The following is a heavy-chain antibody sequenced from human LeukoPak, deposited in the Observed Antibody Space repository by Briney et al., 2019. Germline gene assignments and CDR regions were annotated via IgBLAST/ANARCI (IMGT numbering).Heavy chain of an antibody. D-gene: IGHD6-13*01. V-gene: IGHV4-38-2*02. CDR2: MYYSGST. CDR3: ARDDSGAAALDY. J-gene: IGHJ4*02. CDR1: GYSISSGYK. Sequence: PSETLSLTCNVSGYSISSGYKWGWIRQPPGKGLEWIGSMYYSGSTYYNPSLKSRVTISVDRSKNQFSLKLSSVTAADTAFYYCARDDSGAAALDYWGQGTLVTVSS.